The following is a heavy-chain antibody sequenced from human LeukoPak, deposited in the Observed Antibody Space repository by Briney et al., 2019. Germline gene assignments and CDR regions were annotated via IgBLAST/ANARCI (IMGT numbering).Heavy chain of an antibody. Sequence: PGRSLRLSCAASGFTFSSYAMHWARQAPGKGLEWVAVISYDGSNKYYADSVKGRFTISRDNSKNTLYLQMNSLRAEDTAVYYCARVPAAMGKGYWGQGTLVTVSS. D-gene: IGHD2-2*01. CDR3: ARVPAAMGKGY. CDR1: GFTFSSYA. V-gene: IGHV3-30*04. J-gene: IGHJ4*02. CDR2: ISYDGSNK.